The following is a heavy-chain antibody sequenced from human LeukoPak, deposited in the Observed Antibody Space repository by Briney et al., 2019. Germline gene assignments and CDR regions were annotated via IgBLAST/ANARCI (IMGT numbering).Heavy chain of an antibody. CDR1: GYSISSGYY. CDR2: IYHSGST. V-gene: IGHV4-38-2*02. J-gene: IGHJ3*02. D-gene: IGHD6-6*01. CDR3: ARVHPLYSSSFTAFDI. Sequence: SETLSLTCTVSGYSISSGYYWGWIRQPPGKGLEWIGSIYHSGSTYYNPSLKSRVTISVDTSKNQFPLKLSSVTAADTAVYYCARVHPLYSSSFTAFDIWGQGTMVTVSS.